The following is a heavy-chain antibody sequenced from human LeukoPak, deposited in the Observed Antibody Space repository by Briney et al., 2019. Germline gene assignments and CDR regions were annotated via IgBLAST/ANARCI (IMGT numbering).Heavy chain of an antibody. J-gene: IGHJ3*02. Sequence: GGSLRLSCAASGFSVSTNSMNWVRQAPRTGLEWVSVLSAVGSTYYADSVKGRFTISIDNSKNTVYLQMNSLTADDTAIYYCARETGGWDAFDIWGQGTVVAVSS. CDR2: LSAVGST. CDR3: ARETGGWDAFDI. CDR1: GFSVSTNS. V-gene: IGHV3-66*01. D-gene: IGHD3-16*01.